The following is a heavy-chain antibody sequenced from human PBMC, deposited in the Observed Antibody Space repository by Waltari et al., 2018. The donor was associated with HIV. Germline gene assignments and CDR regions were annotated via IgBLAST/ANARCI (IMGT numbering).Heavy chain of an antibody. J-gene: IGHJ6*02. Sequence: EVQLLESGGGLVQPGGSLRLSCAASGFTFSSYAMSWVRQAPGKGLEWVSAISGSGGSTYYADSVKGRFTISRDNSKNTLYLQMNSLRAEDTAVYYCAKDLVESADGGYDYYYYYGMDVWGQGTTVTVSS. V-gene: IGHV3-23*01. D-gene: IGHD3-16*01. CDR1: GFTFSSYA. CDR2: ISGSGGST. CDR3: AKDLVESADGGYDYYYYYGMDV.